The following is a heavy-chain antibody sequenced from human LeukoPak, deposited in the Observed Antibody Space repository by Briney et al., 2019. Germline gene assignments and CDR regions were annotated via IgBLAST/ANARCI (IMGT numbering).Heavy chain of an antibody. J-gene: IGHJ4*02. V-gene: IGHV3-23*01. CDR1: GFTFSSYA. CDR3: AKIRSPRITMIVVVDYFDY. D-gene: IGHD3-22*01. CDR2: ISGSGGST. Sequence: GGSLRLSCAASGFTFSSYAMSWVRQAPGKGLEWVSAISGSGGSTYYADSVKGRFTISRDSSKNTLYLQMNSLRAEDTAVYYCAKIRSPRITMIVVVDYFDYWGQGTLVTVSS.